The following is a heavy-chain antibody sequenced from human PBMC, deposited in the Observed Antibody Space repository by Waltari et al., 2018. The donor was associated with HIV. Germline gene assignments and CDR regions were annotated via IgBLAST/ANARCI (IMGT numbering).Heavy chain of an antibody. D-gene: IGHD3-10*01. CDR3: ARVNTMVQGVRVYYYGMDV. Sequence: EVQLVESGGGLVKPGGSLRLSCAASGFTFSNFSLHWVRQAPGKGADRVSSISSCSSDIYYADSVKGRFTISRDNAKNSLYLQMNSLRVKDTAVYYCARVNTMVQGVRVYYYGMDVWGQGTTVTVSS. J-gene: IGHJ6*02. CDR2: ISSCSSDI. CDR1: GFTFSNFS. V-gene: IGHV3-21*01.